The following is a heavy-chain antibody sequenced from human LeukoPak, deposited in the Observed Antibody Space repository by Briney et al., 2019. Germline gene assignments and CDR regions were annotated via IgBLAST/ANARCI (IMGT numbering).Heavy chain of an antibody. CDR1: GYTFTDYY. CDR2: INPNDGDT. Sequence: ASVTVSFKASGYTFTDYYMHWVRQAPGQGFEWMGWINPNDGDTNYAQKFQGRVTMTRDTSISTAHMEVSRLRFDDTAVYYCARANFLYCSSSTCLFDYWGQGTLVTVSS. V-gene: IGHV1-2*02. D-gene: IGHD2-2*01. J-gene: IGHJ4*02. CDR3: ARANFLYCSSSTCLFDY.